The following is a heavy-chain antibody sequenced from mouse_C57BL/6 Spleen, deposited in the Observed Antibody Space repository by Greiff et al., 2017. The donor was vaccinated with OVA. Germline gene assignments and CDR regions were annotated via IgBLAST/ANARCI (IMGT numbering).Heavy chain of an antibody. CDR1: GFTFSSYA. V-gene: IGHV5-4*03. J-gene: IGHJ2*01. Sequence: EVNLVESGGGLVKPGGSLKLSCAASGFTFSSYAMSWVRQTPEKRLEWVATISDGGSYTYYPDNVKGRFTISRDNAKNNLYLQMSHLKSEDTAMYYCARGPYYDYDVYFDYWGQGTTLTVSS. D-gene: IGHD2-4*01. CDR3: ARGPYYDYDVYFDY. CDR2: ISDGGSYT.